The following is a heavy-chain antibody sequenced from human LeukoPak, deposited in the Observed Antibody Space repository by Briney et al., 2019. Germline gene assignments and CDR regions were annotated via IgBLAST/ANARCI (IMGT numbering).Heavy chain of an antibody. CDR1: GYSFTSYW. Sequence: GESLKISCKGSGYSFTSYWIGWVRQMPGKGLEWMGIIYPGDSDTAYSPSFQGQVTVSADKSITTAYLQWSSLKASDTAMHYCARRGRYSYGSYFDYWGQGTLVTVSS. V-gene: IGHV5-51*01. CDR3: ARRGRYSYGSYFDY. D-gene: IGHD5-18*01. CDR2: IYPGDSDT. J-gene: IGHJ4*02.